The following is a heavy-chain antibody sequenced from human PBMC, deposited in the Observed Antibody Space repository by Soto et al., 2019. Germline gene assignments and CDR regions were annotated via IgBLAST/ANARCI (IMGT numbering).Heavy chain of an antibody. CDR1: GGTFSSYA. J-gene: IGHJ6*02. Sequence: ASVKVSCKASGGTFSSYAISWVRQAPGQGLEWMGGIIPIFGTANYAQKFQGRVTITADESTSTAYMELGSLGSEDTAVYYCARDQDLGGNSSWYELSYYYYGMDVWGQGTTVTVSS. CDR3: ARDQDLGGNSSWYELSYYYYGMDV. CDR2: IIPIFGTA. V-gene: IGHV1-69*13. D-gene: IGHD6-13*01.